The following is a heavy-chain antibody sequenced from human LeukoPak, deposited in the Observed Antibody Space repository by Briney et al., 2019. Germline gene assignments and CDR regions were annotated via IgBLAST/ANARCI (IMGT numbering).Heavy chain of an antibody. V-gene: IGHV3-23*01. D-gene: IGHD2-2*01. J-gene: IGHJ6*02. CDR3: AKRFRYAFDV. Sequence: GGSLGLSCAAAGFTFSNYPMSWGRPAPGTGLGWVSTISGSGGDTYYADSVKGRFTISRDNSKNTVYLQMNSLSADDTAVYYCAKRFRYAFDVWGQGTTVTVSS. CDR1: GFTFSNYP. CDR2: ISGSGGDT.